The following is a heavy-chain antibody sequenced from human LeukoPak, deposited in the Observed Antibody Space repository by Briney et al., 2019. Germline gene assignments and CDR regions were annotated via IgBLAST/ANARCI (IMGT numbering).Heavy chain of an antibody. D-gene: IGHD6-19*01. V-gene: IGHV4-59*08. CDR2: IYYSGST. Sequence: SETLSLTCTVPGGSISSYYWSWIRQPPGKGLEWIGYIYYSGSTNYNPSLKSRVTISVDTSKNQFSLKLSSVTAADTAVYYCARLWSSGWYSQPLDYWGQGTLVTVSS. CDR3: ARLWSSGWYSQPLDY. CDR1: GGSISSYY. J-gene: IGHJ4*02.